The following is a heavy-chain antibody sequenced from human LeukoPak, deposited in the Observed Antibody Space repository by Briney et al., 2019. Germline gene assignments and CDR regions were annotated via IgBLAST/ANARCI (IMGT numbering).Heavy chain of an antibody. Sequence: SETLSLTCAVYGGSFSGYYWSWIRQPPGKGLEWIGEINHSGSTNYNPSLKSRVTLSVDTSKNQFSLKLSSVTAADTAVYYCARLPRGYSGFLDYWGQGTLVTVSS. CDR2: INHSGST. CDR3: ARLPRGYSGFLDY. J-gene: IGHJ4*02. CDR1: GGSFSGYY. V-gene: IGHV4-34*01. D-gene: IGHD5-12*01.